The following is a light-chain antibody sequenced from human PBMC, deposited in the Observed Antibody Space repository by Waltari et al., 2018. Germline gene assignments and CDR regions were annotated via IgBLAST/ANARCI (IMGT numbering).Light chain of an antibody. J-gene: IGKJ4*01. V-gene: IGKV3-15*01. Sequence: EIVMTQSPATLSVSPGERAPLSCRASQSVSSNLAWFQQKPGQAPRLRIYGASTRATGIPARFSGSGSGTEFTLTISSLQSEDFAVYYCQQYNNWPLTFGGGTKVEIK. CDR3: QQYNNWPLT. CDR1: QSVSSN. CDR2: GAS.